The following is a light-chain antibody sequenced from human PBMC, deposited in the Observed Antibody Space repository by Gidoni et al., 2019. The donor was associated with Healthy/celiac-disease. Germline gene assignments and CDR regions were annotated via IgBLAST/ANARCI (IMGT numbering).Light chain of an antibody. CDR2: DAS. CDR3: QQYDNRPLT. V-gene: IGKV1-33*01. J-gene: IGKJ4*01. Sequence: IQMTQSPSSLSASVGDRVTITCQASQDISNYLNWYQQKPGKAPKLLIYDASHLETGVPSRFRGSGSGTDFTFTISSLQPEDSATYYCQQYDNRPLTFGGGTKVEIK. CDR1: QDISNY.